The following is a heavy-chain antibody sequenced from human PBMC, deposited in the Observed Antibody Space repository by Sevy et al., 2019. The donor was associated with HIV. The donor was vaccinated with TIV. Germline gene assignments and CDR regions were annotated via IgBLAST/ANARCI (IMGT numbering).Heavy chain of an antibody. CDR3: AKGRVGSNTYFDY. Sequence: GGSLRLSCAASGFTFSSNAMTWVRQAPGKALEWVSTISDGGGSTYYADSVKGRFTISRDNSKSTLYLQMNSLTAEDTAVYYCAKGRVGSNTYFDYWGQGSLVTVSS. V-gene: IGHV3-23*01. J-gene: IGHJ4*02. CDR2: ISDGGGST. CDR1: GFTFSSNA. D-gene: IGHD1-26*01.